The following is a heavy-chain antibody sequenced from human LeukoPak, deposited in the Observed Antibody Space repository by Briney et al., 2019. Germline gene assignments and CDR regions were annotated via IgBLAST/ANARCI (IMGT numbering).Heavy chain of an antibody. J-gene: IGHJ4*02. V-gene: IGHV4-61*02. Sequence: SQTLSLTCTVSGGSISSGSYYWSWIRQPAGKGLEWIGRIYTSGSTNYNPSLKSRVTISVDTSKNQFSLKLSSVTAADTAVYYCAEEEGGRGIQNWGQGTLVTVSS. CDR3: AEEEGGRGIQN. D-gene: IGHD3-10*01. CDR1: GGSISSGSYY. CDR2: IYTSGST.